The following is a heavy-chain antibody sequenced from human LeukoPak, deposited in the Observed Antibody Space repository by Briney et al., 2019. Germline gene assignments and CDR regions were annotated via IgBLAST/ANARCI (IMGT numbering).Heavy chain of an antibody. V-gene: IGHV3-30*04. CDR1: GFTFSSYA. CDR3: AKGRLVVGAVDY. Sequence: GRSLRLSCAASGFTFSSYAMHWVRQAPGKGLEWVAVISYDGSNKYYADSVKGRFTISRDNSKNTPYLQMNSLRAEDTAVYYCAKGRLVVGAVDYWGQGTLVTVSS. J-gene: IGHJ4*02. CDR2: ISYDGSNK. D-gene: IGHD2-15*01.